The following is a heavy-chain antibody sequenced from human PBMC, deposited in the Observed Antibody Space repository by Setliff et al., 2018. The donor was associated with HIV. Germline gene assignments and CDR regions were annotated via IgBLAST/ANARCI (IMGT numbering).Heavy chain of an antibody. CDR3: ARDHRPNYYDNSGSPGY. CDR1: GGTFSRYS. CDR2: IVPIFGTA. V-gene: IGHV1-69*13. Sequence: SVKVSCKASGGTFSRYSITWIRQAPGQGLEWMGGIVPIFGTANYAQKFQGRVTITADESTSTAYMELSSLRSEDTAVYYCARDHRPNYYDNSGSPGYWGQGTLVTVSS. D-gene: IGHD3-22*01. J-gene: IGHJ4*02.